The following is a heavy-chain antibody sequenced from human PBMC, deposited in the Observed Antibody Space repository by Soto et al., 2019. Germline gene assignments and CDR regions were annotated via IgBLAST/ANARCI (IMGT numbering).Heavy chain of an antibody. J-gene: IGHJ4*02. CDR1: GYTFTSYG. V-gene: IGHV1-18*01. Sequence: QVQLVQSGAEVKKPGASVKVSCKASGYTFTSYGISWVRQAPGQGREWMGWISAYNGNTNYAQKLQGRVTMTTDTSTSTAYMELRSLRSDDTAVYCCAREGSGSSWRGLDYFDYWGQGTLVTVSS. CDR3: AREGSGSSWRGLDYFDY. D-gene: IGHD6-13*01. CDR2: ISAYNGNT.